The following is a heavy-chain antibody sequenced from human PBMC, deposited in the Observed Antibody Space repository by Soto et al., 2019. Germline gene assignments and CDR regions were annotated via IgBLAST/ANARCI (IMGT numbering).Heavy chain of an antibody. V-gene: IGHV5-51*01. CDR3: GSRHNVLAV. Sequence: GESLKISCKGSGYSFTSYWIGWVRQMPGKGLEWMGIIYPGDSDTRYSPSFQGQVTISXXXXXXTXYXQXXXPKASDTAMYYCGSRHNVLAVWGQRSSVTVSS. CDR1: GYSFTSYW. CDR2: IYPGDSDT. D-gene: IGHD1-20*01. J-gene: IGHJ6*02.